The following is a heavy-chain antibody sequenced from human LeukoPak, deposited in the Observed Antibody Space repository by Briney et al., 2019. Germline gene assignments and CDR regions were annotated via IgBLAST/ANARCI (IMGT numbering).Heavy chain of an antibody. CDR2: IYTSGST. CDR1: GGSISSYY. J-gene: IGHJ3*02. CDR3: ARDSSSWYEVAFDI. Sequence: MASETLSLTCTVSGGSISSYYWSWIRQPAGKGLEWIGRIYTSGSTNYNPSLKSRVTMSVDTSKNQFSLKLSSVTAADTAVYYCARDSSSWYEVAFDIWGQGTMVTVSS. D-gene: IGHD6-13*01. V-gene: IGHV4-4*07.